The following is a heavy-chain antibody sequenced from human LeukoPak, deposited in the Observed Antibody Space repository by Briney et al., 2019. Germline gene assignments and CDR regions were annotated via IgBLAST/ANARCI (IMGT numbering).Heavy chain of an antibody. CDR3: ATGADLLGYCSSTSCYTRNY. D-gene: IGHD2-2*02. CDR1: GYTFTGYY. J-gene: IGHJ4*02. CDR2: IKPNSGDT. Sequence: ASVKVSCKASGYTFTGYYIHWVRQAPGQGLEWMGLIKPNSGDTKYAQKFQGRVTMTRDTSITTAYMELSSLRSDDTALYYCATGADLLGYCSSTSCYTRNYWGQGTLVTVSS. V-gene: IGHV1-2*02.